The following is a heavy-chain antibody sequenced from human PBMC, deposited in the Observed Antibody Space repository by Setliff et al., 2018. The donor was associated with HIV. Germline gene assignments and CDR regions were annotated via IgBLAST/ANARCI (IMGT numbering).Heavy chain of an antibody. V-gene: IGHV4-34*01. CDR2: INHSGST. Sequence: PSETLSLTCAVYGGSLSDYYWSWIRQPPGKGLEWIGEINHSGSTNYNPSLKSRVTISVDTSKNQFSLKLSSVTAADTAVYYCARATVTVDFYYYGLDVWGQGTTVTVSS. CDR3: ARATVTVDFYYYGLDV. CDR1: GGSLSDYY. D-gene: IGHD4-17*01. J-gene: IGHJ6*02.